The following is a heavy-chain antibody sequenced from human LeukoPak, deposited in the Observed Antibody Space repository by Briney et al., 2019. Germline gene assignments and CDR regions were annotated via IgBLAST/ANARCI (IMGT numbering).Heavy chain of an antibody. V-gene: IGHV3-23*01. CDR2: FSVSGGST. CDR1: GFTFSSYA. Sequence: GGSLRLSCAASGFTFSSYAMSWVRQAPGKGLVWVSDFSVSGGSTYYADSVKGRFTISRDNSKNTLYLQVNSLRAEDTAVYYCAKKKGYSSGQGSIIDYWGQGTLVTVSS. J-gene: IGHJ4*02. D-gene: IGHD6-19*01. CDR3: AKKKGYSSGQGSIIDY.